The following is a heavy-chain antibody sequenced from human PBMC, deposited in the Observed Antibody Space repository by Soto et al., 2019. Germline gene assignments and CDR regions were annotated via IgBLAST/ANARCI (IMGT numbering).Heavy chain of an antibody. V-gene: IGHV1-46*01. CDR3: ATVSAGTTFDYYYGMDV. CDR2: INPSGGRT. CDR1: GYTFTTHY. J-gene: IGHJ6*02. D-gene: IGHD1-1*01. Sequence: ASVKVSCKASGYTFTTHYMHWVRQAPGQGLEWMGIINPSGGRTTYALKFQGRVSLTSDTSTNTAYMELSSLRSEDTAVYYCATVSAGTTFDYYYGMDVWGQGTTVTVSS.